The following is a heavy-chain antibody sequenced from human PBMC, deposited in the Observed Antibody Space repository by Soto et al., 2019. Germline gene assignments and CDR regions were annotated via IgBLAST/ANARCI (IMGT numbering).Heavy chain of an antibody. CDR1: GFTFSSYG. CDR2: ISYDGSNK. CDR3: AKGIGDY. V-gene: IGHV3-30*18. Sequence: QVQLVESGGGVVQPGRSLRLSCAASGFTFSSYGMHWVRQAPGKGLEWVAVISYDGSNKYYADSVKGRFTISRDNSKNTLYLQMKSLRAEDTAVYYCAKGIGDYWGQGTLVTVSS. J-gene: IGHJ4*02.